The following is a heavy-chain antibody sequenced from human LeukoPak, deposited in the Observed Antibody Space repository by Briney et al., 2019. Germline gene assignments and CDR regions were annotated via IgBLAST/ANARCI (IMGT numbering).Heavy chain of an antibody. CDR2: IYTNGNT. J-gene: IGHJ4*02. CDR3: AKRYCSSTNCYDDRGAFDY. D-gene: IGHD2-2*01. Sequence: PSQTLSLTCTVSGGSISSGSYYWSWIRQPAGKGLEWIGHIYTNGNTNFNPSLKSRVTISVDTSKNQFSLKLSSVTAADTAVYYCAKRYCSSTNCYDDRGAFDYWGQGTLVTVSS. V-gene: IGHV4-61*09. CDR1: GGSISSGSYY.